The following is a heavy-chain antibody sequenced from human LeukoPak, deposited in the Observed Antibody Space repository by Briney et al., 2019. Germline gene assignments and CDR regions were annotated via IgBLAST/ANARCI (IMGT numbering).Heavy chain of an antibody. CDR1: GFTFTNDW. CDR3: TTSPLGYCTSNSCYAYFDS. J-gene: IGHJ4*02. V-gene: IGHV3-15*01. D-gene: IGHD2-2*01. CDR2: ITDGGTT. Sequence: PGGSLRLSCSASGFTFTNDWMSWVRQAPGKGLEWLGRITDGGTTDHAAPVKGRFTISRDDSKNILYLQLNSLKTEDTAVYYCTTSPLGYCTSNSCYAYFDSWGQGTLVTVSS.